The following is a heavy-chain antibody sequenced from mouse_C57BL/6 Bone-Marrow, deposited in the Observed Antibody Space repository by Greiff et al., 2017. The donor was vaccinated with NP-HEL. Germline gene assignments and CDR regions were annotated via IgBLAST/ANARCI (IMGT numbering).Heavy chain of an antibody. D-gene: IGHD3-2*02. Sequence: QVQLQQSGAELVRPGTSVKVSCKASGYAFTNYLIEWVKQRPGQGLEWIGVINPGSGGTNYNEKFKGKATLTADKSSSNAYMQLSSLTSEDSAVYFCARRRDSSGYVLAYWGQGTLVTVSA. J-gene: IGHJ3*01. CDR2: INPGSGGT. V-gene: IGHV1-54*01. CDR3: ARRRDSSGYVLAY. CDR1: GYAFTNYL.